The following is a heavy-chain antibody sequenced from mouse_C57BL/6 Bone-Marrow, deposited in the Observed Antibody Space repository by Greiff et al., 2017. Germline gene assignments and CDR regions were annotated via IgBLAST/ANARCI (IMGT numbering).Heavy chain of an antibody. Sequence: QVQLQQSGAELARPGASVKLSCKASGYTFTSYGISWVKQRTGQGLEWIGEIYPRSGNTYYNEKFKGKATLTADTSSSTAYMELRSLTSEDSAVYFCARSLLLVAYWGQGTLVTVSA. D-gene: IGHD1-1*01. V-gene: IGHV1-81*01. CDR1: GYTFTSYG. J-gene: IGHJ3*01. CDR3: ARSLLLVAY. CDR2: IYPRSGNT.